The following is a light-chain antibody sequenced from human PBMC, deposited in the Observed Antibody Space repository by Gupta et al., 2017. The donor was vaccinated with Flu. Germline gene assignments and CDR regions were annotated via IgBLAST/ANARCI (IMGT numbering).Light chain of an antibody. CDR2: DAS. CDR3: QQRLNWPPIT. J-gene: IGKJ5*01. Sequence: EVVLTQSPATLSLSPGERATLSCRASQSVSSYLAWYQQKPGQAPRLLIYDASNRATGIPARFSGSGYGTDLTLTISSREQEDFAVYYCQQRLNWPPITFGQGTRMEIK. V-gene: IGKV3-11*01. CDR1: QSVSSY.